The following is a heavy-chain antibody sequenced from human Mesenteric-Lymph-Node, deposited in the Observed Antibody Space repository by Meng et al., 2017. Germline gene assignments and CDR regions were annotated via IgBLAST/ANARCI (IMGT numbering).Heavy chain of an antibody. V-gene: IGHV3-23*01. J-gene: IGHJ5*02. CDR1: GFTFSSYG. CDR3: AKDLNDYVWGNYLYLGLDS. Sequence: GGSLRLSCAASGFTFSSYGMSWVRQAPGKGLEYVSAISASGGNTYYADSVKGRLTVSRDNSKNTLSLQMNSLRVEDTAVYYCAKDLNDYVWGNYLYLGLDSWGQGTLVTVSS. CDR2: ISASGGNT. D-gene: IGHD3-16*02.